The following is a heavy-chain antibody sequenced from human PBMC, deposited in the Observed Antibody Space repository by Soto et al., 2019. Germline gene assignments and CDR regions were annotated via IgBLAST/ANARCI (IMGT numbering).Heavy chain of an antibody. CDR2: IKSKTDGGTT. D-gene: IGHD6-13*01. Sequence: EVQLVESGGGLVKPGGSLRLSCAASGFTFSNAWMNWVRQAPGKGLEWVGRIKSKTDGGTTDYAAPVKGRFTISRDDSKNTLYLQMNSLKTEDTAVYYCTTDPRMYSSSWYSLPFDYWGQGTLVTVSS. J-gene: IGHJ4*02. V-gene: IGHV3-15*07. CDR1: GFTFSNAW. CDR3: TTDPRMYSSSWYSLPFDY.